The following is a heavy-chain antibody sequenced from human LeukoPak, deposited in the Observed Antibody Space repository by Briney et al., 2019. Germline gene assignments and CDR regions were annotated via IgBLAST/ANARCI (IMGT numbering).Heavy chain of an antibody. Sequence: GGTLRLSCAASGFTFSSYGMSWVRQAPGKGLEWVSAISGSGGSTYYADSVKGRFTISRDNSKNTLYLQMNSLRAEDTAVYYCAKAGTMVRGVISHYMDVWGKGTTVTISS. D-gene: IGHD3-10*01. J-gene: IGHJ6*03. V-gene: IGHV3-23*01. CDR2: ISGSGGST. CDR3: AKAGTMVRGVISHYMDV. CDR1: GFTFSSYG.